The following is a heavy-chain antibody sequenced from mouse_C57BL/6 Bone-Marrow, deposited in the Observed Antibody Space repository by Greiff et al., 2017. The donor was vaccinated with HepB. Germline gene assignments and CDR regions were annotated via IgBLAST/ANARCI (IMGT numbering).Heavy chain of an antibody. CDR2: ISNGGGST. CDR1: GFTFSDYY. Sequence: EVHLVESGGGLVQPGGSLKLSCAASGFTFSDYYMYWVRQTPEKRLEWVAYISNGGGSTYYPDTVKGRFTISRDNAKNTLYLQMSRLKSEDTAMYYCARHRNSNYMLWYFDVWGTGTTVTVSS. CDR3: ARHRNSNYMLWYFDV. D-gene: IGHD2-5*01. J-gene: IGHJ1*03. V-gene: IGHV5-12*01.